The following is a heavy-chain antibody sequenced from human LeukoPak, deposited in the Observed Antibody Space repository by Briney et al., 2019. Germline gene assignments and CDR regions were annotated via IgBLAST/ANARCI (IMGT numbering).Heavy chain of an antibody. CDR3: AELGITMIGGV. J-gene: IGHJ6*04. CDR1: GFTFSSYE. CDR2: ISSSGSTI. V-gene: IGHV3-48*03. D-gene: IGHD3-10*02. Sequence: GGSLRLSCAASGFTFSSYEMNWVRQAPGKGLEWVSYISSSGSTIYYADSVKGRFTISKDNAKNSLYLQMNSLRAEDTAVYYCAELGITMIGGVWGKGTTVTVSS.